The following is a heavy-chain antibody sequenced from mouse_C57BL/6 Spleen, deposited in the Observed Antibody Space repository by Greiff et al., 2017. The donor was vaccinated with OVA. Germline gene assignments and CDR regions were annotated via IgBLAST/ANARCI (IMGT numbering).Heavy chain of an antibody. J-gene: IGHJ2*01. CDR3: ARDRRAGDYFDY. CDR1: GYTFTSYW. CDR2: INPSNGGT. Sequence: QVQLKQPGTELVKPGASVKLSCKASGYTFTSYWMHWVKQRPGQGLEWIGNINPSNGGTNYNEKFKSKATLTVDKSSSTAYMQLSSLTSEDSAVYYCARDRRAGDYFDYWGQGTTLTVSS. V-gene: IGHV1-53*01.